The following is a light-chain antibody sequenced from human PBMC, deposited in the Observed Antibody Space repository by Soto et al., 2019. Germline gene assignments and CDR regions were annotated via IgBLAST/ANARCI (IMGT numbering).Light chain of an antibody. CDR2: DVN. Sequence: QSVLTQPRSVSGSPGQSVTISCTGTSSDVGGYDYVSWYQQHPGKAPKFMIYDVNKRPSGVPDRFSGSKSGNTASLTISGLQGEDEADYYCCSYAGSSYVFGTGTKLTVL. CDR1: SSDVGGYDY. CDR3: CSYAGSSYV. V-gene: IGLV2-11*01. J-gene: IGLJ1*01.